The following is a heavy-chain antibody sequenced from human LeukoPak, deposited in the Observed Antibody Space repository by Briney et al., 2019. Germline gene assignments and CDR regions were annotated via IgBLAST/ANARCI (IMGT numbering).Heavy chain of an antibody. J-gene: IGHJ5*02. D-gene: IGHD3-22*01. CDR1: GYTFTSYD. CDR3: ARFTGDYYDSSGYYL. V-gene: IGHV1-8*01. CDR2: MNPNSGNT. Sequence: ASVKVSCKASGYTFTSYDINWVRQATGQGLEWMGWMNPNSGNTGYAQKFQGRVTMTRNASISTAYMELSSLRSEDTAVYYCARFTGDYYDSSGYYLWGQGTLVTVSS.